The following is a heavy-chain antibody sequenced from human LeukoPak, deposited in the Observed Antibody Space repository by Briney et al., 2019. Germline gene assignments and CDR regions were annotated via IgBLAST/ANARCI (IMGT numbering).Heavy chain of an antibody. CDR3: ARGRGSYS. D-gene: IGHD1-26*01. CDR2: VYNSGTT. J-gene: IGHJ4*02. V-gene: IGHV4-59*01. CDR1: GASMPGYH. Sequence: PSETLSLTCTVSGASMPGYHWTWIRQPPGKGLEYIGYVYNSGTTFYNPSLKSRVTISADMSKTQFSLKLTSVTAADTAIYYCARGRGSYSWGQGTLVTVSS.